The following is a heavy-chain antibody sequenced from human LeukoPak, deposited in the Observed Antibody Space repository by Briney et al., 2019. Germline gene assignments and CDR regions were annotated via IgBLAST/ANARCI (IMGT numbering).Heavy chain of an antibody. J-gene: IGHJ4*02. CDR3: VRGGGVVAGTYDY. V-gene: IGHV3-64*02. CDR1: GFTFITYA. CDR2: ISNNGEDT. Sequence: GGSLRLSCAASGFTFITYAFHWVRQAPGKGLEYVSAISNNGEDTYYADSVKGSFTISRDNSKNTLYLQMGSLRAEDMAVYYCVRGGGVVAGTYDYWGQGTLVTVSS. D-gene: IGHD6-19*01.